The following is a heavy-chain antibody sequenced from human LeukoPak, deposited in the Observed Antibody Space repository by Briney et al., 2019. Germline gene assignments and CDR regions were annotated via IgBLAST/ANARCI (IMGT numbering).Heavy chain of an antibody. CDR1: GFTFSGYG. D-gene: IGHD6-19*01. J-gene: IGHJ5*02. V-gene: IGHV3-30*03. CDR2: ISYDGSNK. Sequence: PGRSLRLSCAASGFTFSGYGMHWVRQAPGKGLEWVAVISYDGSNKYYADSVKGRFTISRDNSKNTLYLQMNSLRAEDTAVYYCARDLDSSGWYENWFDPWGQGTLVTVSS. CDR3: ARDLDSSGWYENWFDP.